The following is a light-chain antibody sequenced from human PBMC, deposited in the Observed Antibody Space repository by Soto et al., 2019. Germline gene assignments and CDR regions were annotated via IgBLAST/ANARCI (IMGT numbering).Light chain of an antibody. CDR3: CSYAGSSTPVV. V-gene: IGLV2-23*01. CDR2: EGS. J-gene: IGLJ2*01. CDR1: SSDGGSYNL. Sequence: QSAPTQPASVSGSPGQSITISCTGTSSDGGSYNLVSWYQQHPGKAPKLMIYEGSKRPSGVSNRFSGSKSGNTASLTISGLQAEDEADYYCCSYAGSSTPVVFGGGTQLTVL.